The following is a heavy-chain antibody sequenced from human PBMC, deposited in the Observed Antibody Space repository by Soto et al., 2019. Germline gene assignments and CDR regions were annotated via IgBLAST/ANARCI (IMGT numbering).Heavy chain of an antibody. CDR2: IIPIFGTA. Sequence: SVKVSGKASGGTFSSYAISWVRQAPGQGLEWMGGIIPIFGTANYAQKFQGRVTITADESTSTAYMELSSLRSEDTAVYYCARDLDCSGGSCYGAFDIWGKGTMVTVSS. J-gene: IGHJ3*02. CDR3: ARDLDCSGGSCYGAFDI. V-gene: IGHV1-69*13. D-gene: IGHD2-15*01. CDR1: GGTFSSYA.